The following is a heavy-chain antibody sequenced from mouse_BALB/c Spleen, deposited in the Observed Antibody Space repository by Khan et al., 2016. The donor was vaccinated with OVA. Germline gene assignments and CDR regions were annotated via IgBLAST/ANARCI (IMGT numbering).Heavy chain of an antibody. CDR1: GYIFTDYA. CDR3: AGRFIY. CDR2: INTETGEA. Sequence: QVQLQQSGPQLKKPGETVKISCRASGYIFTDYAMHWVRQAPGKVLRWMGWINTETGEATYADDFKGRFAFSLETSDTTAYLQINNLKNEDTATYFCAGRFIYWGQGTLVTVSA. V-gene: IGHV9-2-1*01. D-gene: IGHD1-1*01. J-gene: IGHJ3*01.